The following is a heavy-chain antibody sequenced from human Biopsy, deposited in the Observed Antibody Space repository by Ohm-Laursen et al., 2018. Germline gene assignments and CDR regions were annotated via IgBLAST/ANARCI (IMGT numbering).Heavy chain of an antibody. CDR1: GFTFSSHA. J-gene: IGHJ4*02. Sequence: SLRLSCAASGFTFSSHAMAWVRQAPGKGLEWVSGIRDSGDSAYYADSVKGRFTVSRDSSKSTLFLQMNNLRVEDTAVYYCARGRGALAPIDDWGQGTLVTVSS. V-gene: IGHV3-23*01. CDR2: IRDSGDSA. CDR3: ARGRGALAPIDD. D-gene: IGHD1-26*01.